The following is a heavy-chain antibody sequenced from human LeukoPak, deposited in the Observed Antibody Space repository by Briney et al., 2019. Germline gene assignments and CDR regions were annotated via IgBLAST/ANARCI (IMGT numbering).Heavy chain of an antibody. D-gene: IGHD3-22*01. Sequence: SETLSLTCTVSGGSISSSTYYWGWIRQPPGKGLEWIGSIYYSGSTYYNPSLKSRVSISVDTSKNQFSLNLTSVTAADTAVYYCARPNSSGYPYYFDYWGQGTLVTVSS. CDR3: ARPNSSGYPYYFDY. CDR1: GGSISSSTYY. J-gene: IGHJ4*02. V-gene: IGHV4-39*01. CDR2: IYYSGST.